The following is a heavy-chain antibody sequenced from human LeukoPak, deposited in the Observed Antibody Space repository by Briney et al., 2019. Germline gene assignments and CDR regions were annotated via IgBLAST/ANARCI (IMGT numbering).Heavy chain of an antibody. J-gene: IGHJ4*02. Sequence: PGRSLRLSCAASGFTFSSYAMHWVRQAPGKGLEWVAVISYDGTNKYYADSVKGRFTIPRDNSKNTLYLQMNSLRAEDTAVYYCARSVVVVSAPDHWGQGTLVTVSS. CDR2: ISYDGTNK. V-gene: IGHV3-30-3*01. D-gene: IGHD2-15*01. CDR3: ARSVVVVSAPDH. CDR1: GFTFSSYA.